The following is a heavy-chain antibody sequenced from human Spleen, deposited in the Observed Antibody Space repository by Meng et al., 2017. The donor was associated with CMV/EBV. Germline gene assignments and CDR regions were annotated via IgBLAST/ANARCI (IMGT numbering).Heavy chain of an antibody. D-gene: IGHD3-22*01. J-gene: IGHJ4*02. CDR2: IVPIFGTT. Sequence: GTFRKYAIGWVRQTPGQGLEWMGRIVPIFGTTNYAQRFQGRITITTDASASTAYLELSNLRSEDTAVYHCARGIKTYYYDSSGYPEEWGQGTLVTVSS. V-gene: IGHV1-69*05. CDR1: GTFRKYA. CDR3: ARGIKTYYYDSSGYPEE.